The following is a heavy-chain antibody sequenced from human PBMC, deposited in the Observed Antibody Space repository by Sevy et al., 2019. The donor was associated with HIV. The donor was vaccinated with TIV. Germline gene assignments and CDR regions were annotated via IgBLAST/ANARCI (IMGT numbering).Heavy chain of an antibody. J-gene: IGHJ4*02. CDR2: INTSGGST. D-gene: IGHD3-22*01. CDR1: GYTFTNYY. CDR3: GRVYHYDYSGPGY. Sequence: ASVKVSCKAFGYTFTNYYMHWVRQAPGQGLEWMGVINTSGGSTNYAQKFQGRLTMTRDTSTSTVYMELSSLRSEDTAVYYCGRVYHYDYSGPGYWGQGTLVTVSS. V-gene: IGHV1-46*01.